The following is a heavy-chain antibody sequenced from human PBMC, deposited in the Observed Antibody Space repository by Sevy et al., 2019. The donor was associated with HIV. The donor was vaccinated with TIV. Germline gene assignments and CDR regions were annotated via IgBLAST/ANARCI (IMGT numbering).Heavy chain of an antibody. J-gene: IGHJ4*02. D-gene: IGHD6-6*01. V-gene: IGHV5-51*01. CDR2: IYPGDSDT. CDR1: GYSFTSYW. Sequence: GESLKISCKGSGYSFTSYWIGWVRQMPGKGLEWMGIIYPGDSDTRYSPSFQGQVTISADKSISTAYLQWSSLKASDTAMYYCARFRPNPHNCSSHFDYWGQGTLVTVSS. CDR3: ARFRPNPHNCSSHFDY.